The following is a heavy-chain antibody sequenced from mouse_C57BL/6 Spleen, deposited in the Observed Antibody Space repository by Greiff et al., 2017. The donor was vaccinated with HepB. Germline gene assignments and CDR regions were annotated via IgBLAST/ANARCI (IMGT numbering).Heavy chain of an antibody. CDR1: GYTFTSYW. CDR2: INPSNGGT. J-gene: IGHJ2*01. CDR3: ARSDYYGSSRYYFDY. D-gene: IGHD1-1*01. V-gene: IGHV1-53*01. Sequence: VKLQQPGTELVKPGASVKLSCKASGYTFTSYWMHWVKQRPGQGLEWIGNINPSNGGTNYNEKFKSKATLTVDKSSSTAYMQLSSLTSEDSAVYYCARSDYYGSSRYYFDYWGQGTTLTVSS.